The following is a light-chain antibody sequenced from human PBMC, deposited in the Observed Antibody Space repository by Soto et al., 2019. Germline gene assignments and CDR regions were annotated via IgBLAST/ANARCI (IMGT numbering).Light chain of an antibody. J-gene: IGLJ1*01. Sequence: QSALTQPASVSGSPGQSITISCTGTSRDVGGYNYLSWYQQHPGKAPKLMSYDVSNRPSGVSNRFSGSKSANTASLTISGLQAEDEDDYSCCSYTSSSILFGTGTKLTVL. CDR1: SRDVGGYNY. CDR3: CSYTSSSIL. CDR2: DVS. V-gene: IGLV2-14*01.